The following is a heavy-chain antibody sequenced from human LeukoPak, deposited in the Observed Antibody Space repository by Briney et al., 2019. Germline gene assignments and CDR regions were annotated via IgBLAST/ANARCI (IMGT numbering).Heavy chain of an antibody. J-gene: IGHJ4*02. CDR3: ASGFGSSLEDYFDY. Sequence: PGGSLRLSCAASGFTFSNYAMHWVRQAPGKGLEYVSGISNNGGSTYYANSVKGRFTTSRDNSKNTLYLQMGGLRAEDMAVYFCASGFGSSLEDYFDYWGQGTLVTVSS. V-gene: IGHV3-64*01. CDR1: GFTFSNYA. D-gene: IGHD6-6*01. CDR2: ISNNGGST.